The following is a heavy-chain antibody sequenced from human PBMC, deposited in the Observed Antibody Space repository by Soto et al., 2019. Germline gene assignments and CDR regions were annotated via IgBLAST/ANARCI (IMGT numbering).Heavy chain of an antibody. V-gene: IGHV3-23*01. Sequence: PGGSLRLSCAGSGFPLYNYSISWVRQAPGKGLEWIAVFIGDYSTTYYADSVKGRFTISRDFSQNMLFLQMNSLRVEDTAVYYCAKSGYSTSAHFDHCGQGSLVTFSS. J-gene: IGHJ4*02. D-gene: IGHD1-26*01. CDR1: GFPLYNYS. CDR2: FIGDYSTT. CDR3: AKSGYSTSAHFDH.